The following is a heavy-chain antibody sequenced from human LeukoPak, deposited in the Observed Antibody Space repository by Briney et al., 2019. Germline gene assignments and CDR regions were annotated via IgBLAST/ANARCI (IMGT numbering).Heavy chain of an antibody. CDR3: AKDLTFALYDCGSGSCHSSFYS. V-gene: IGHV3-23*01. CDR2: IGGGADFR. J-gene: IGHJ4*02. CDR1: GFSFSSYA. Sequence: HPGGSLRLSCAASGFSFSSYAMSWVRQAPGKGLEWVSAIGGGADFRFYADSVKGRFTISRDRSKNTLFLQMNSLRAEDTAVYYCAKDLTFALYDCGSGSCHSSFYSWGQGTLVTVSS. D-gene: IGHD2-15*01.